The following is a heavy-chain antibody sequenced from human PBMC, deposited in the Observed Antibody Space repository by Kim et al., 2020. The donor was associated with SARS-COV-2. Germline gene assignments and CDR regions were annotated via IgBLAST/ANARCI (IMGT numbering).Heavy chain of an antibody. V-gene: IGHV1-69*13. CDR2: IIPIFGTA. CDR3: AKNGITGTNNAFDI. J-gene: IGHJ3*02. CDR1: GGTFSSYA. D-gene: IGHD1-7*01. Sequence: SVKVSCKASGGTFSSYAISWVRQAPGQGLEWMGGIIPIFGTANYAQKFQRRVTITADESTSTAYMELSSLRSEDTAVYYCAKNGITGTNNAFDIWGQGTMVTVSS.